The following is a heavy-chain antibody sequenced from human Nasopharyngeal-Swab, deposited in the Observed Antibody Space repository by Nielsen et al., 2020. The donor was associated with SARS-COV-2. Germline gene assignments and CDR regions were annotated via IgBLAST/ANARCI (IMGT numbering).Heavy chain of an antibody. J-gene: IGHJ4*02. Sequence: SETLSLTCTVSDGSISSYYWSWIRQPPGKGLEWIGYIYYSGSTNYNPSLKSRVTISVDTSKNQFSLKLSSVTAADTAVYYCARADYYYDSSGYFAGYYFDYWGQGTLVTVSS. CDR2: IYYSGST. CDR3: ARADYYYDSSGYFAGYYFDY. V-gene: IGHV4-59*01. D-gene: IGHD3-22*01. CDR1: DGSISSYY.